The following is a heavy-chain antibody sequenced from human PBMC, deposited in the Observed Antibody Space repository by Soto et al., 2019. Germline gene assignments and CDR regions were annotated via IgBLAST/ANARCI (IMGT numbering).Heavy chain of an antibody. Sequence: GGSLRLSCVASGFTFSNYAMSWVRQAPGKGLEWVSGISGNDDSTYYADSVKGRCIISRDNSKNTLDLQVSSLRAEDTAVYYCAKSRDAYNFYFYYGMDVWGQGTTVTVSS. V-gene: IGHV3-23*01. CDR1: GFTFSNYA. CDR2: ISGNDDST. J-gene: IGHJ6*02. CDR3: AKSRDAYNFYFYYGMDV. D-gene: IGHD1-1*01.